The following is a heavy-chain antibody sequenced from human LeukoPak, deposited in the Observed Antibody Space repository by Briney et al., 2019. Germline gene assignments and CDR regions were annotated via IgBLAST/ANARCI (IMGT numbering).Heavy chain of an antibody. J-gene: IGHJ4*02. CDR2: ISGSGGST. Sequence: PGGSLRLSCAASGFTFSSYAMSWVRQAPGKGLEWVSAISGSGGSTYNADSVKGRFTISRDNYKNTLYLQMNSLRAEDTAVYYCAMGYCSSTSCESDESFDYWGQGTLVTVSS. D-gene: IGHD2-2*01. V-gene: IGHV3-23*01. CDR1: GFTFSSYA. CDR3: AMGYCSSTSCESDESFDY.